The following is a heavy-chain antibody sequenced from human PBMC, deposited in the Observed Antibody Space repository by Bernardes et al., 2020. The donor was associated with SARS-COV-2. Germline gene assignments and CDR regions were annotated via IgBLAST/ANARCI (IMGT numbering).Heavy chain of an antibody. Sequence: GGSLRLSCSASGFIFTSSAMHWARQAPGRGLEYVSGINDYGQRPHYADSVKGRFTISRDDSKNTVFLLMDSLRVEDTAVYHCVKDRVGAYAFDHWGQGILVTVSS. CDR3: VKDRVGAYAFDH. J-gene: IGHJ4*02. CDR1: GFIFTSSA. CDR2: INDYGQRP. V-gene: IGHV3-64D*06. D-gene: IGHD3-16*01.